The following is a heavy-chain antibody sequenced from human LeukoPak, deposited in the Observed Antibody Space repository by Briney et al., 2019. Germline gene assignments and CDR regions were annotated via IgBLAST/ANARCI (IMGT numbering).Heavy chain of an antibody. V-gene: IGHV3-23*01. CDR1: GFTFSSYA. D-gene: IGHD6-13*01. CDR2: ISGSGDST. CDR3: AKTRPLDSSSWSHGDY. Sequence: GGSPRLSCAASGFTFSSYAMSWVRQAPGKGLEWVSAISGSGDSTYYGDSVKGRFTISRDNSKNTLYLQMNSLRAEDTAVYYCAKTRPLDSSSWSHGDYWGQGTLVTVSS. J-gene: IGHJ4*02.